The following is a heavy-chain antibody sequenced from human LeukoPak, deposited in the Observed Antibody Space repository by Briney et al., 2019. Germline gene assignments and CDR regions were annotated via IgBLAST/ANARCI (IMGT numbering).Heavy chain of an antibody. CDR1: GFAFSSYS. J-gene: IGHJ4*02. V-gene: IGHV3-21*05. D-gene: IGHD6-13*01. Sequence: PGGSLRLSCAASGFAFSSYSMNWVRQAPGKGLEWVSYIGASSDYIYYADSVRGRFTISRDNAKNSLYLQMNSLRAEDTAVFYCARAAYNTSPNYWGQGTLVTVSS. CDR2: IGASSDYI. CDR3: ARAAYNTSPNY.